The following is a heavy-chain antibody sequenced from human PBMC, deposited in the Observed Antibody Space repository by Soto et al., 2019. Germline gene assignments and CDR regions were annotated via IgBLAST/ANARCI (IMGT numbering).Heavy chain of an antibody. Sequence: VQLVESGGDLTQPGGSLRLSCAASGFSVRGYGMSWVRQAPGKALEWVSGISGRDDTTYYTDSVRGRFTISKDTSKNILYLQMNSLRVEDTAVYYCEGSWTWGQGTMVTVSS. CDR1: GFSVRGYG. CDR2: ISGRDDTT. J-gene: IGHJ3*01. D-gene: IGHD5-12*01. V-gene: IGHV3-23*04. CDR3: EGSWT.